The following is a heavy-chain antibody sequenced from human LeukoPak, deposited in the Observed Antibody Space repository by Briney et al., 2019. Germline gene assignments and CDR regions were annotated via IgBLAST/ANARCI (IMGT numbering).Heavy chain of an antibody. CDR1: GGSFSGYY. CDR2: IYHSGST. Sequence: PSETLSLTCAVYGGSFSGYYWSWIRQPPGKGLEWIGTIYHSGSTYYNTSLKSRVTISVDTSKNQFSLKFNSVTAADTAVYYCARVGIVLVTGSNWVDPWGQGTLVTVSS. CDR3: ARVGIVLVTGSNWVDP. J-gene: IGHJ5*02. D-gene: IGHD3-22*01. V-gene: IGHV4-34*01.